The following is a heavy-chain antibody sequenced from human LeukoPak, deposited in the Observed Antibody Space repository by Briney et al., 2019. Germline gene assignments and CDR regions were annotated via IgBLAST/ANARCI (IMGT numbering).Heavy chain of an antibody. V-gene: IGHV3-23*01. J-gene: IGHJ4*02. CDR1: GFTFSSHA. D-gene: IGHD2-15*01. Sequence: GGSLRLSCAASGFTFSSHAMSWVRQAPGKGLEWVSAISGSGGSTYYADSVKGRFTISRGNSKNTLYLQMNSLRAEDTAVYYCAKASRYCSGGTCYSIRTGFDYWGQGTLVTVSS. CDR2: ISGSGGST. CDR3: AKASRYCSGGTCYSIRTGFDY.